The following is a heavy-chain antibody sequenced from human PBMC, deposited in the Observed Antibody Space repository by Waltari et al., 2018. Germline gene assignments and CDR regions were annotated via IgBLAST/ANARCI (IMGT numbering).Heavy chain of an antibody. J-gene: IGHJ5*02. CDR2: IFASGGT. D-gene: IGHD3-3*01. CDR3: ARGNYGLFSGHYSDL. Sequence: QVELQASGPGLVKPSETLSLTCTVSGGSVTGANWCWVRQPAGKGLGWIGRIFASGGTDYNQSLKRRGTMSVDTAKNEFSLRLTSVTAADTAVYYCARGNYGLFSGHYSDLWGRGTRVTVSS. CDR1: GGSVTGAN. V-gene: IGHV4-4*07.